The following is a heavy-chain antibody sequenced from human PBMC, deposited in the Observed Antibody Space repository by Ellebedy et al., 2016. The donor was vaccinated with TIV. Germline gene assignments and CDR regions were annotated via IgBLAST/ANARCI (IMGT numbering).Heavy chain of an antibody. CDR3: ARYNSGSKTFDY. CDR2: TYYRSKWYN. V-gene: IGHV6-1*01. Sequence: SQTLSLTCAISGDSVSSGGPTWNWIRQSPSRGLEWLGRTYYRSKWYNEYAIPVRSRITITPDTSKNQFPLQLNSVTAEDTAVYYCARYNSGSKTFDYWGQGALVTVSS. CDR1: GDSVSSGGPT. D-gene: IGHD6-19*01. J-gene: IGHJ4*02.